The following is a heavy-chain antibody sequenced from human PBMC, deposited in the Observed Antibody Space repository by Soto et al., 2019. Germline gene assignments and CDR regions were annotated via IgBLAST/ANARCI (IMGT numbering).Heavy chain of an antibody. CDR2: ISYDGSNK. Sequence: QVQLVESGGGVVQPGRSLRLSCAASGFTFSSYAMHWVRQAPGKGLEWVAVISYDGSNKYYADSVKGRFTISRDNXKXXLYLQMNSLRAEDTGVYYCAREGIVVVVAGELFDYWGQGTLVTVSS. CDR1: GFTFSSYA. J-gene: IGHJ4*02. CDR3: AREGIVVVVAGELFDY. D-gene: IGHD2-15*01. V-gene: IGHV3-30-3*01.